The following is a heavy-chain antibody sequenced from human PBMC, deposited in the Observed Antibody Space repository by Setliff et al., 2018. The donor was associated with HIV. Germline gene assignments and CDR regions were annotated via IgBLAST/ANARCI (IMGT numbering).Heavy chain of an antibody. J-gene: IGHJ5*02. V-gene: IGHV4-31*03. Sequence: SETLSLTCTVSGGSINSGEYYWSWSRQHPGKGLEWIGYIYYTGDTYYNPPLKSRVTMSIDTSKNQFSLRLSSVTAADTAVYYCARVVAYGSGSYYNPMGDWFDPWGQGTLVTVSS. CDR2: IYYTGDT. CDR1: GGSINSGEYY. CDR3: ARVVAYGSGSYYNPMGDWFDP. D-gene: IGHD3-10*01.